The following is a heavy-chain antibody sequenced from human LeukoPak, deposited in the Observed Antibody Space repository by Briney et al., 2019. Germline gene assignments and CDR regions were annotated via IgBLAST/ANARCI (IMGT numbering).Heavy chain of an antibody. D-gene: IGHD3-10*01. CDR2: IKGDRSEK. J-gene: IGHJ4*02. V-gene: IGHV3-7*03. CDR1: GFTFNNYW. Sequence: GGSLRLSCAASGFTFNNYWMAWVRQAPGKGLEWVANIKGDRSEKFYVDSVKGRFTISGDNAKNSLYLQMGSLRAEDTAVYYCARVFGNRNDFDYWGQGTLVTVAS. CDR3: ARVFGNRNDFDY.